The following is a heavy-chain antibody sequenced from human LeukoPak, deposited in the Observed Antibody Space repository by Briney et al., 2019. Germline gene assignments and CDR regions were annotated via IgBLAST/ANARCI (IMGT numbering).Heavy chain of an antibody. Sequence: PGGSLRLSCAASGFTFSSYAMSWVRQAPGKGLKWVSALSGSGGSTYYADSVKGRFTISRDNSKNTLYLQMNSLRAEDTAVYYCAKVDLGYYDFWSGYDFDFWGQGTLVTVSS. CDR3: AKVDLGYYDFWSGYDFDF. J-gene: IGHJ4*02. CDR1: GFTFSSYA. CDR2: LSGSGGST. V-gene: IGHV3-23*01. D-gene: IGHD3-3*01.